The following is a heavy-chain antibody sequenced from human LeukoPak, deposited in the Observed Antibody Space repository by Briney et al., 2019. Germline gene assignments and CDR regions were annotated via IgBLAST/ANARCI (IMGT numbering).Heavy chain of an antibody. CDR1: GFTFSSYE. V-gene: IGHV3-48*03. J-gene: IGHJ4*02. D-gene: IGHD4-23*01. CDR3: ARGDYGGDYFDY. CDR2: ISGSGRNI. Sequence: GGSLRLSCAASGFTFSSYEMNWVRQAPGKGLEWVSYISGSGRNIYYADSVKGRFTISRDNAKNSLYLQMNSLRAEDTAVYYCARGDYGGDYFDYWGQGTLVTVSS.